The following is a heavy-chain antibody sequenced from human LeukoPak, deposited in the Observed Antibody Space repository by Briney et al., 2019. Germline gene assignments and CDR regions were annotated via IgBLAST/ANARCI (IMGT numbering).Heavy chain of an antibody. CDR1: GGSISSYH. CDR2: IYDTGST. D-gene: IGHD3-22*01. J-gene: IGHJ5*02. Sequence: KASETLSLTCTVSGGSISSYHWSWIRQPPGKGLEWIGYIYDTGSTNYNPSLKSRVTISVDTSKNQFSLKVSSVTPADTAVYYCARDGRAETFYYDSAWFDPWGQGTLVTVSS. CDR3: ARDGRAETFYYDSAWFDP. V-gene: IGHV4-59*01.